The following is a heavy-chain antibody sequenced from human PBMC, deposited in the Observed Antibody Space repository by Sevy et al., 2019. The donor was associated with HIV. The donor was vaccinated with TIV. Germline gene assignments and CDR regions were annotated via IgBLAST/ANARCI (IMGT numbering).Heavy chain of an antibody. D-gene: IGHD3-16*01. CDR1: GFTFSSYA. J-gene: IGHJ6*03. CDR2: ISYDGSNK. V-gene: IGHV3-30-3*01. CDR3: ARDSPIMITFGGVKSYYYYMDG. Sequence: GGSLRLSCAASGFTFSSYAMHWVRQAPGKGLKWVAVISYDGSNKYYADSVKGRFTISRDNTKNTLYLQMNSLRAEDTDVEYCARDSPIMITFGGVKSYYYYMDGWGKGTTVTVTS.